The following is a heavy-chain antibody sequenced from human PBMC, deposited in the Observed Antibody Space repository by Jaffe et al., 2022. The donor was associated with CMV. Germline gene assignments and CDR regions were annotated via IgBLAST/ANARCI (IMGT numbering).Heavy chain of an antibody. D-gene: IGHD6-13*01. CDR2: ISSSSSYI. CDR3: ARDRRPSNSSSWRYYYYGMDV. CDR1: GFTFSSYS. Sequence: EVQLVESGGGLVKPGGSLRLSCAASGFTFSSYSMNWVRQAPGKGLEWVSSISSSSSYIYYADSVKGRFTISRDNAKNSLYLQMNSLRAEDTAVYYCARDRRPSNSSSWRYYYYGMDVWGQGTTVTVSS. V-gene: IGHV3-21*01. J-gene: IGHJ6*02.